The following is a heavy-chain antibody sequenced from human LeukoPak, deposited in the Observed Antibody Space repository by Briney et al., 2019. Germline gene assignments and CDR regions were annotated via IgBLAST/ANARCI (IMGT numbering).Heavy chain of an antibody. Sequence: GASVKVSCKVSGYTLTELSMHWVRQAPGKGLEWMGGFDPEDGETIYAQKFQGRVTMTEDTSTDTAYMELSSLRSEDTAVYYCATVRNYYDILTGYQKYYFDYWGQGTLVTVSS. CDR1: GYTLTELS. J-gene: IGHJ4*02. D-gene: IGHD3-9*01. CDR2: FDPEDGET. CDR3: ATVRNYYDILTGYQKYYFDY. V-gene: IGHV1-24*01.